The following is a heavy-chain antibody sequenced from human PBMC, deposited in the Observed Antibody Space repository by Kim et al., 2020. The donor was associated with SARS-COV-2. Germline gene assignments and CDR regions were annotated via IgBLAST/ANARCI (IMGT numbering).Heavy chain of an antibody. V-gene: IGHV3-7*01. J-gene: IGHJ4*02. CDR3: SRGMAVPGSL. CDR1: GFSFSTNW. Sequence: GGSLRLSCAASGFSFSTNWMHWVRQAPGKGLEWVASIKKDGSEKYYVDSVKGRFTISRDNAEKSLYLQMNRLRAEDTAVYYCSRGMAVPGSLWGQGTLVTVSS. D-gene: IGHD6-19*01. CDR2: IKKDGSEK.